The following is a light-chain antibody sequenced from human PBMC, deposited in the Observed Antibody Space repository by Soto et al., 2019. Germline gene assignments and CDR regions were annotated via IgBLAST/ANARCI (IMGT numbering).Light chain of an antibody. J-gene: IGKJ2*01. Sequence: EIVLTQSPGTRSLSPGETATLSCRASQSVDSSNLAWYQQIPGQAPMLLIFAASNCATGIPDGFSGSGSVADFTLTISRLESEDFAVYYCQQLGSSHVTFGQGTNLEI. CDR3: QQLGSSHVT. V-gene: IGKV3-20*01. CDR2: AAS. CDR1: QSVDSSN.